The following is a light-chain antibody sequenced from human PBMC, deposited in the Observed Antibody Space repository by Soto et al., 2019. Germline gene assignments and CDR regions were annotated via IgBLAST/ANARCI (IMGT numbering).Light chain of an antibody. CDR2: DVS. V-gene: IGLV2-14*03. CDR1: STDVGDY. CDR3: SSYASGTTYV. J-gene: IGLJ1*01. Sequence: QSALTQPASVSGFPGQSSTISCTGTSTDVGDYVSWCQQHPGKAPKLMIYDVSSRPSGVSNRFSGSKSGNTASLTISGLHAEDEADYYCSSYASGTTYVFGTRTKVTVL.